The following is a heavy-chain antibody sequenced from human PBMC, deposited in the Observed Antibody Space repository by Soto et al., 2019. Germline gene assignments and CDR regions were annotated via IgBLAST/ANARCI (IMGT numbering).Heavy chain of an antibody. V-gene: IGHV3-33*01. CDR3: ARAHDAFDI. J-gene: IGHJ3*02. CDR1: GFTFSSYG. Sequence: QVQLVESGGGVVQPGRSLRLSCAASGFTFSSYGMHWVRQAPGKGLEWVAVIWYDGSNKYYADSVKGRFTISRDNSKNTLYLQMNSLRAEDTAVYYCARAHDAFDIWGQGTMVTVSS. CDR2: IWYDGSNK.